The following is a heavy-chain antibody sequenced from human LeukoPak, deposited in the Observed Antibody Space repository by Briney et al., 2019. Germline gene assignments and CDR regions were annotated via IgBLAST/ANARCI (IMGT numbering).Heavy chain of an antibody. V-gene: IGHV3-48*01. Sequence: GGSLRLSCAASGFSFSSYAMNWVRQTPGQGLQWVSYISSSSTTIFYADSVKGRFTISRDNAKKSLDLQMHSLRAEDTAVYYCAREGAVAGNDWYFDLWGRGTLITVSS. CDR1: GFSFSSYA. CDR2: ISSSSTTI. J-gene: IGHJ2*01. D-gene: IGHD6-19*01. CDR3: AREGAVAGNDWYFDL.